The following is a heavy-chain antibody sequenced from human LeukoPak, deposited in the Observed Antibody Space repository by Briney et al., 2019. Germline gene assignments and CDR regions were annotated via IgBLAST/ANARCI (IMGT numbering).Heavy chain of an antibody. D-gene: IGHD3-10*01. Sequence: ASVKVSCKASGYTFTGYYMHWVRQAPGQGLEWMGWINPNSGGTNYAQKFQGRVTMTRDTSISTAYMELSRLRSDDTAVYYCARADFSMVRGDSFGYWGQGTTVTVSS. CDR1: GYTFTGYY. V-gene: IGHV1-2*02. CDR2: INPNSGGT. CDR3: ARADFSMVRGDSFGY. J-gene: IGHJ4*02.